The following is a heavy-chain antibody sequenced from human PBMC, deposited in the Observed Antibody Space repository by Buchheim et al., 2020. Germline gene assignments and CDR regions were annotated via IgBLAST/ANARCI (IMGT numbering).Heavy chain of an antibody. D-gene: IGHD5-12*01. J-gene: IGHJ4*02. CDR2: ISGSGSTI. CDR3: ARTAGGYSGYDIDF. CDR1: GFTFSEYY. Sequence: QVQVVDSGGGLVKPGGSLRLSCAASGFTFSEYYMSWIRQAPGKGLEWVASISGSGSTIYYADSGKGRFTISRDNAKNSVRLQMNSLRAEDTAVYYCARTAGGYSGYDIDFWGQGTL. V-gene: IGHV3-11*01.